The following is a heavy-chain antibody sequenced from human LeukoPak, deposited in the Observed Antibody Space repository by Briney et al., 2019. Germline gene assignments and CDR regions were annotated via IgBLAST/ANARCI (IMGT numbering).Heavy chain of an antibody. CDR2: ISGSGVST. J-gene: IGHJ4*02. CDR1: GFTFSSSA. V-gene: IGHV3-23*01. CDR3: AKVASNSGKGGAFDI. D-gene: IGHD6-19*01. Sequence: GGSLRLSCEASGFTFSSSAMSWVRQAPGKGLEWVSAISGSGVSTYYADSVKGRFTISRDNSKNTLSLQMNSLRAENTAIYYCAKVASNSGKGGAFDIWGQGSLVTVSS.